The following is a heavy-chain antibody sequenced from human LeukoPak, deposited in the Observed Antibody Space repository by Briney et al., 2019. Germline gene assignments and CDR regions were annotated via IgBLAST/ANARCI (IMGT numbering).Heavy chain of an antibody. Sequence: SVKVSCKASGGTFSSYAISWVQQAPGQGLEWMGRIIPILGIANYAQKFQGKVTITADKSTSTAYMELSSLRSEDTAVYYCALPLYCSGGSCYNPDYWGQGTLVTVSS. CDR2: IIPILGIA. D-gene: IGHD2-15*01. V-gene: IGHV1-69*04. CDR1: GGTFSSYA. J-gene: IGHJ4*02. CDR3: ALPLYCSGGSCYNPDY.